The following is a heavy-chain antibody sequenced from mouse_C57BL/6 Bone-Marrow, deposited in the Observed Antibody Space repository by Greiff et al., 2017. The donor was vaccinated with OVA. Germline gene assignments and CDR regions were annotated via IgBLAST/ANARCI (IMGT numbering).Heavy chain of an antibody. D-gene: IGHD2-2*01. Sequence: VQLQESGAELARPGASVKLSCKASGYTFTSYGISWVKQRTGQGLEWIGEIYPRSGNTYYNEKFKGKATLTADKSSSTAYMELRSLTSEDSAVYFCARGSMVTTRAMDYWGQGTSVTVSS. V-gene: IGHV1-81*01. CDR3: ARGSMVTTRAMDY. CDR2: IYPRSGNT. CDR1: GYTFTSYG. J-gene: IGHJ4*01.